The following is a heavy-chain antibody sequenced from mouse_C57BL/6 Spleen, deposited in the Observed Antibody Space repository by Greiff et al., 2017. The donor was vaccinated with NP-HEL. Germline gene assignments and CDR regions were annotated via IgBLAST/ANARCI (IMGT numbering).Heavy chain of an antibody. J-gene: IGHJ4*01. CDR1: GYTFTSYG. D-gene: IGHD1-1*01. CDR3: ASRDGSPMDY. CDR2: IYPRSGNT. Sequence: QVQLQQSGAELARPGASVKLSCKASGYTFTSYGISWVKQRTGQGLEWIGEIYPRSGNTYYNEKFKGKATLTADKSSSTAYMELRSLTSEDAAVYFCASRDGSPMDYWGQGTSVTVSS. V-gene: IGHV1-81*01.